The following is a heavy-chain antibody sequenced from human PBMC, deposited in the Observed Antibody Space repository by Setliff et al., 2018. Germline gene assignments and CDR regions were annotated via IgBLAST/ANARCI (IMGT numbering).Heavy chain of an antibody. D-gene: IGHD2-2*02. J-gene: IGHJ6*03. CDR3: AKSGGYCSSTSCYSYYYYMDV. Sequence: PSETLSLSCVASGFTFSRYWMSWVRQAPGKGLEWVANIKQDGSEKYYVDSVKGRFTISRDNAKNSLYLQMNSLRAEDTAVYYCAKSGGYCSSTSCYSYYYYMDVWGKGTTVTVS. V-gene: IGHV3-7*01. CDR1: GFTFSRYW. CDR2: IKQDGSEK.